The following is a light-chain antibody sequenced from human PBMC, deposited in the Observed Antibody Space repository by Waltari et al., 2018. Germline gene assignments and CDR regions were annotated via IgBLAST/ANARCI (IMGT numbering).Light chain of an antibody. J-gene: IGKJ1*01. CDR3: MQALQTTWT. Sequence: EIVMTQSPLSLPVTPGERASISCRSSQSLLHSNGYNYLDWYLQKPGQSPQLLIYLGSTRASGVPDRFSGSGSGTDFTLKISRVEAEDVGVYFCMQALQTTWTFGQGTKVEIK. CDR1: QSLLHSNGYNY. V-gene: IGKV2-28*01. CDR2: LGS.